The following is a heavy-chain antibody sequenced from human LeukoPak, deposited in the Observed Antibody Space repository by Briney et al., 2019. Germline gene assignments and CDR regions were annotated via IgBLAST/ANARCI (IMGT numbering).Heavy chain of an antibody. V-gene: IGHV1-69*04. D-gene: IGHD3-22*01. Sequence: SVKVSCKASGGTFSSYAISWVRQAPGQGLEWMGRINTILGIANYAQKFQGRVTITADKSTSTAYMELSSLRSEDTAVYYCADRDSSGYYYGRVLEYWGQGTLVTVSS. J-gene: IGHJ4*02. CDR3: ADRDSSGYYYGRVLEY. CDR2: INTILGIA. CDR1: GGTFSSYA.